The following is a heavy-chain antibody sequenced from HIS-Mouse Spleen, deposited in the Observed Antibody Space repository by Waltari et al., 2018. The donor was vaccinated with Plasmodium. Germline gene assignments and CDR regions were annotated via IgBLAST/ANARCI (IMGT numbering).Heavy chain of an antibody. Sequence: EVQLVESGGGLVQPGGSLRLSCSASGSTLSSYWMGWVRQGPGKGLEGVANIKQDGSEKYYVDSVKGRFTISRDNAKNSLYLQMNSLRAEDTAVYYCASSWYWYFDLWGRGTLVTVSS. CDR2: IKQDGSEK. CDR3: ASSWYWYFDL. J-gene: IGHJ2*01. CDR1: GSTLSSYW. D-gene: IGHD6-13*01. V-gene: IGHV3-7*01.